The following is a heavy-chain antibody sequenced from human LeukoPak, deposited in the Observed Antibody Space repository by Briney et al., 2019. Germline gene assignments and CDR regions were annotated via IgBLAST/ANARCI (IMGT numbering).Heavy chain of an antibody. CDR3: ARQAGSITMIVVVTSFDY. Sequence: PSETLSLTCTVSGGSISSSSYYWGWLRQPPGKGLEWFGSIYYSGSTYYNPSLKSRVTISVDTSKNQFSLKLSSVTAADTAVYYCARQAGSITMIVVVTSFDYWGQGTPVTVSS. D-gene: IGHD3-22*01. CDR1: GGSISSSSYY. CDR2: IYYSGST. V-gene: IGHV4-39*01. J-gene: IGHJ4*02.